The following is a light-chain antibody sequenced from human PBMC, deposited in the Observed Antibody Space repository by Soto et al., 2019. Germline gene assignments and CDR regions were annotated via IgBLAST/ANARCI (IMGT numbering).Light chain of an antibody. CDR2: AAS. V-gene: IGKV1-39*01. CDR3: QQSYSTPRT. CDR1: QSLSSY. Sequence: DIQMTQSPSSLSASVGDRFTITCRASQSLSSYLNWYQQKPGKAPKLLIYAASSLQSGVPSRFSGSGSGPDFTLTISSLQPEDFATYYCQQSYSTPRTFGQGTKLEIK. J-gene: IGKJ2*01.